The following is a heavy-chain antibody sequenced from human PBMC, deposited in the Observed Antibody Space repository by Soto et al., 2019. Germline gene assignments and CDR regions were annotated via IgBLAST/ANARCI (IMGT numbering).Heavy chain of an antibody. CDR2: ISYRGTT. V-gene: IGHV4-30-4*01. Sequence: QVQLQESGPGLVKPSQTLSLTCTVSGASISSGDYYWSWIRQPPGKGLEWIAYISYRGTTYYNQSLTSRVTMSVDTSKHQFCLKLSSVNAADTAVYYCVSALGSRFMEWPRFDPWGQGTLVTVSS. D-gene: IGHD3-3*01. CDR1: GASISSGDYY. CDR3: VSALGSRFMEWPRFDP. J-gene: IGHJ5*02.